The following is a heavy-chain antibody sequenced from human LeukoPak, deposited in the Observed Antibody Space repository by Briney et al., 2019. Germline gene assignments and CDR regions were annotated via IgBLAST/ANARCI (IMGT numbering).Heavy chain of an antibody. Sequence: PSETLSLTCTVSGGSISSYYWSWIRQPPAKGLEWIGYIYYSGSTNYNPSLRSRVTMSVDTSKNQFSLKLRSVTAADTAVYYCARVEAVSGTGWFDPWGQGTLVTASS. CDR2: IYYSGST. J-gene: IGHJ5*02. CDR1: GGSISSYY. CDR3: ARVEAVSGTGWFDP. D-gene: IGHD6-13*01. V-gene: IGHV4-59*01.